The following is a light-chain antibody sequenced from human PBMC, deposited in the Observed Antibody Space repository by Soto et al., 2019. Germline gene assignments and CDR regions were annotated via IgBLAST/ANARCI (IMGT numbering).Light chain of an antibody. J-gene: IGKJ1*01. Sequence: DIVMTQSPDSLAVSLGERATINCKSSQSVLYSSNNKNYLAWYQQKLGQPPKLLIYWASSRESGVPDRFSGNGSRTDFTLTISSLQAEDVAVYYCQQYYSTPRTFGQGTKVEIK. CDR3: QQYYSTPRT. V-gene: IGKV4-1*01. CDR2: WAS. CDR1: QSVLYSSNNKNY.